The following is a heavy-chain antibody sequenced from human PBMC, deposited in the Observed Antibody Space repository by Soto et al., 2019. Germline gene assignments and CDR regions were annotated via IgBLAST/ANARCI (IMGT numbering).Heavy chain of an antibody. J-gene: IGHJ4*02. Sequence: PSETLSLTWTVSGGSISSYYWSWIRQPPGKGLEWIGYIYYSGSTNYNPSLKSRVTISVDRSKNQFSLKLSSVTAADTAVYYCARRYGGNFDYWGQGTLVTVSS. D-gene: IGHD1-26*01. CDR1: GGSISSYY. CDR2: IYYSGST. V-gene: IGHV4-59*01. CDR3: ARRYGGNFDY.